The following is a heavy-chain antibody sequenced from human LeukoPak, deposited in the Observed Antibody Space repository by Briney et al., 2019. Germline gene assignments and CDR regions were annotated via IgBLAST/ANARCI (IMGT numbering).Heavy chain of an antibody. Sequence: SETLSLTCTVSGGSISSYFWSWIRQPPGKGLEWIGYIYYGENTNYNPSLKSRVTMSLATSKNQFSLKLSSVTAADTAVYYCARLYSAYEFDYWGQGTLVIVSS. CDR3: ARLYSAYEFDY. J-gene: IGHJ4*02. V-gene: IGHV4-59*08. CDR1: GGSISSYF. D-gene: IGHD5-12*01. CDR2: IYYGENT.